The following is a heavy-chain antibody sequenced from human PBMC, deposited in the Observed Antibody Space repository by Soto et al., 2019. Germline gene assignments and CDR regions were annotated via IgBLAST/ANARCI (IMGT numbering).Heavy chain of an antibody. CDR1: GFTFSSYG. V-gene: IGHV3-30*18. CDR2: ISYDGSNK. J-gene: IGHJ4*02. Sequence: GGSLRLSCAASGFTFSSYGMHWVRQAPGKGLEWVAVISYDGSNKYYADSVKGRFTISRDNSKNTLYLQMNSLRAEDTAVYYCAKDYYGSSGWSPALDYWGQGTLVTVSS. D-gene: IGHD6-19*01. CDR3: AKDYYGSSGWSPALDY.